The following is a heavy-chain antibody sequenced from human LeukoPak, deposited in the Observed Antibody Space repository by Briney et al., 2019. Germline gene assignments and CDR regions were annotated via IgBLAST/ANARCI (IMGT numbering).Heavy chain of an antibody. J-gene: IGHJ4*02. Sequence: PGGSLRLSCAASGFTFDDYAMHWVRQAPGMGLEWVSGISWNSGSIGYADSVKGRFTISRDNAKNSLYLQMNSLRAEDTAVYYCAQYSSSSVPLDYWGQGTLVTVSS. CDR3: AQYSSSSVPLDY. D-gene: IGHD6-6*01. CDR2: ISWNSGSI. CDR1: GFTFDDYA. V-gene: IGHV3-9*01.